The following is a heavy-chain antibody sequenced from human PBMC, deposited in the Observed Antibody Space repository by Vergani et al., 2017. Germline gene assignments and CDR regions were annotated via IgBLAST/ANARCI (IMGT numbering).Heavy chain of an antibody. V-gene: IGHV1-2*02. Sequence: QVQLVQSGAAVKKPGASVKVSCKASGYTFTNYFMHWVRQAPGQGLEWMGWINPNSGGTNYAQKFQGRVTMTRDTSISTAYMELSNLRSDETAVYYCARVGTSSNRDYFDYWGQGTLVTVSS. CDR1: GYTFTNYF. CDR2: INPNSGGT. CDR3: ARVGTSSNRDYFDY. D-gene: IGHD2-2*01. J-gene: IGHJ4*02.